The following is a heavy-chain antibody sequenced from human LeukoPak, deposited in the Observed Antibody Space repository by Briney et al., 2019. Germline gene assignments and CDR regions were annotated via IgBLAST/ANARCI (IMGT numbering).Heavy chain of an antibody. CDR1: GYTFTSYA. D-gene: IGHD5-18*01. V-gene: IGHV1-3*01. CDR2: INAGNGNT. CDR3: ARSRGYSYGWYFDY. J-gene: IGHJ4*02. Sequence: ASVKVSCKASGYTFTSYAMHWVRQAPGQRLEWMGWINAGNGNTKYSQKFQGRVTITRDTSASTAYMELSSLGSEDTAVYYCARSRGYSYGWYFDYWGQGTLVTVSS.